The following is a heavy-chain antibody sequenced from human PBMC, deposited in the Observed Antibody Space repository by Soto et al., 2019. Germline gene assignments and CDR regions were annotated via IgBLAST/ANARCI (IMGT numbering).Heavy chain of an antibody. CDR3: ARRMKQQDYYYYYGMDV. J-gene: IGHJ6*02. V-gene: IGHV5-10-1*01. D-gene: IGHD6-13*01. CDR1: GYSFTSYW. CDR2: IDPSDSYT. Sequence: GESLKISCKGSGYSFTSYWISWVRQMPGKGLEWMGRIDPSDSYTNYSPSFQGHVTISADKSISTAYLQWSSLKASDTAMYYCARRMKQQDYYYYYGMDVWGQGNTVTVSS.